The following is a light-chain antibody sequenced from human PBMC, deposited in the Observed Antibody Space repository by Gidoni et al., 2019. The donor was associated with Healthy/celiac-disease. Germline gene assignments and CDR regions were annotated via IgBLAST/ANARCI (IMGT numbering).Light chain of an antibody. J-gene: IGKJ4*01. CDR2: DAS. CDR3: QQRSNLLT. CDR1: QSVSSY. Sequence: IVLTQSPATLSLSPGERATLFCTASQSVSSYLAWYQQKPGQAPRLLIYDASNRDTGIPARFSGSGSGTDFTLTISSLEPEDFAVYYCQQRSNLLTFGGGTKVEIK. V-gene: IGKV3-11*01.